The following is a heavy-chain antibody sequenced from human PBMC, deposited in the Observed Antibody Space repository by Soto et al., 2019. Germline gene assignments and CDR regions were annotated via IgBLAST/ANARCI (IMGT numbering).Heavy chain of an antibody. D-gene: IGHD3-16*02. CDR2: IIPIFGTA. CDR3: ARSSGGVIGIIIEVSNWLAP. J-gene: IGHJ5*02. CDR1: GGTFSSYA. Sequence: SVKVSCKASGGTFSSYAISWVRQAPGQGLEWVGGIIPIFGTANYAQKFQGRVTITADESTSTAYRELSSLRSEDTAVYYCARSSGGVIGIIIEVSNWLAPWGQGSLVTVAS. V-gene: IGHV1-69*13.